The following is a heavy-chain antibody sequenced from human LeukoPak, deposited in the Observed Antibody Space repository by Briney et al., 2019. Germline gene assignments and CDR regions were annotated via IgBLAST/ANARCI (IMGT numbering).Heavy chain of an antibody. CDR3: ARGEEDYFDY. Sequence: SETLSLTCTVSGGSINSGDYYWGWIRQHPGKGLEWIGYIYYSGRTYYSPSLKSRVTISVDTSENQFSLELSSVTAADTAVYYSARGEEDYFDYWGQGTLVTVSS. CDR2: IYYSGRT. D-gene: IGHD1-26*01. V-gene: IGHV4-31*03. J-gene: IGHJ4*02. CDR1: GGSINSGDYY.